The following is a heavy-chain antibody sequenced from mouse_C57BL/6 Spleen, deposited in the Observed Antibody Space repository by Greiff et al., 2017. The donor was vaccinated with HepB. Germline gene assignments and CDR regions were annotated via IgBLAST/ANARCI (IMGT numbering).Heavy chain of an antibody. CDR2: ISSGSSTI. CDR3: AKGPRYYSNFYWYFDV. Sequence: DVKLVESGGGLVKPGGSLKLSCAASGFTFSDYGMHWVRQAPEKGLEWVAYISSGSSTIYYADTVKGRFTISRDNAKNTLFLQMTSLRSEDTAMYYCAKGPRYYSNFYWYFDVWGTGTTVTVSS. J-gene: IGHJ1*03. V-gene: IGHV5-17*01. CDR1: GFTFSDYG. D-gene: IGHD2-5*01.